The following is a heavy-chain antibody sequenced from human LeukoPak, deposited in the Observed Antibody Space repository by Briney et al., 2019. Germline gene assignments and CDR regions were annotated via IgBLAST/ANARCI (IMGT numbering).Heavy chain of an antibody. J-gene: IGHJ4*02. CDR3: AKETPYYYDSSGSFDY. V-gene: IGHV3-23*01. CDR1: GFTFSSYA. D-gene: IGHD3-22*01. Sequence: PGGSLRLSCAASGFTFSSYAMSWVRQAPGKGLEWVSAISGSGGSTYYADSVKGRFTISRDNSKNTLYLQMNSLRAEDTAVYYCAKETPYYYDSSGSFDYWGQGTLVTVSS. CDR2: ISGSGGST.